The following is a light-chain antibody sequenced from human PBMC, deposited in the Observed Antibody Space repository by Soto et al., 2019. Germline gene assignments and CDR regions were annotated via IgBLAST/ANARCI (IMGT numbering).Light chain of an antibody. CDR1: QSISIN. J-gene: IGKJ1*01. CDR3: QQYNNWPRT. V-gene: IGKV3-15*01. Sequence: EIVMTQSPATLSVSPGERATLSCRASQSISINLAWYQQKPGQAPRLLIYGASTRATGIPARFSGSGSGTVFTLTISSVQSEDFAVYYCQQYNNWPRTFGQGTKVEIK. CDR2: GAS.